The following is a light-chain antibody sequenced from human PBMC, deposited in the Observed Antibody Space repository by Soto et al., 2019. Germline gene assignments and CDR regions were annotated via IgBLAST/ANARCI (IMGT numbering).Light chain of an antibody. CDR2: KAS. CDR1: QSISSW. CDR3: QQYNSYSGT. Sequence: DIPMTQSPSTLSASVGDRVTITCRASQSISSWLAWYQQKPGQAPKLLIYKASSLESGVPSRFSGSGSGTEFTLTISSLQSDDFATYYCQQYNSYSGTFGQGTKVEIK. J-gene: IGKJ1*01. V-gene: IGKV1-5*03.